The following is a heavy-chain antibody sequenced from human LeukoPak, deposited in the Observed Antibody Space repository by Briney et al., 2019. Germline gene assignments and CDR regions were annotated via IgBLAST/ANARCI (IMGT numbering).Heavy chain of an antibody. Sequence: SETLSLTCTVSGGSISSYYWSWIRQPPGKGLEWIGSIYHSGSTYYNPSLKSRVTISVDTSKNQFSLKLSSVTAADTAVYYCAESSSSWYVGWFDPWGQGTLVTVSS. J-gene: IGHJ5*02. D-gene: IGHD6-13*01. CDR2: IYHSGST. CDR1: GGSISSYY. V-gene: IGHV4-59*04. CDR3: AESSSSWYVGWFDP.